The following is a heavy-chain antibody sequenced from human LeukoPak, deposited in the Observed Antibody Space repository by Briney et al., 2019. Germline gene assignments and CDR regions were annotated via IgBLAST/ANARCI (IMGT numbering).Heavy chain of an antibody. D-gene: IGHD3-3*01. CDR1: GGTFSSYA. Sequence: ASVKVSCKASGGTFSSYAISWVRQAPGQGLEWMGGIIPIFGTANYAQKFQGRVTITADESTSTAYMELSSLRSEDTAVYYCARDRQHYDFWSGYDYWGQGTLVTVSS. CDR2: IIPIFGTA. J-gene: IGHJ4*02. V-gene: IGHV1-69*13. CDR3: ARDRQHYDFWSGYDY.